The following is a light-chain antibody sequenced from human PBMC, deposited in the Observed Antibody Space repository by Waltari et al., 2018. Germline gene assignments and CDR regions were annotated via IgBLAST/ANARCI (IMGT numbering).Light chain of an antibody. CDR2: GAS. J-gene: IGKJ1*01. V-gene: IGKV1-39*01. CDR3: QQSFTLPWT. Sequence: DTQLTQSPTSLSASVGDRVTITCRASQTIGTFLNWYHQRTGKAPHLLIYGASTLESGVPSRFSGIGSGTNFTLTISTLQPEDFANYFCQQSFTLPWTFGQGTKV. CDR1: QTIGTF.